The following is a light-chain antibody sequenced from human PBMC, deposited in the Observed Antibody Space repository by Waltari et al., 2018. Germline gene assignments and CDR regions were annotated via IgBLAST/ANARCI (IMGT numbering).Light chain of an antibody. CDR1: SGSVSINSY. J-gene: IGLJ2*01. V-gene: IGLV8-61*01. Sequence: QTVVTQEPSFSVSPGGTVTLTCGLSSGSVSINSYASWYQQTPGQAPTTLSYTTDTRSSGVPDRFSGSILGNKAALTITGAQADDECDYYCMLYVGSGIWVFGGGTKLTVL. CDR3: MLYVGSGIWV. CDR2: TTD.